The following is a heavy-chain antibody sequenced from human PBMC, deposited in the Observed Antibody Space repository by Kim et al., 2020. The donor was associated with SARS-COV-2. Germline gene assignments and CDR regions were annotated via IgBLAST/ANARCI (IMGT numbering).Heavy chain of an antibody. J-gene: IGHJ4*02. V-gene: IGHV3-23*03. CDR2: GGIRI. CDR3: ANLVPDY. Sequence: GGIRIYYADSVKGRFPISRDDSKNTLYLQMNSLRAEDTAIYYCANLVPDYWGQGTLVTVSS.